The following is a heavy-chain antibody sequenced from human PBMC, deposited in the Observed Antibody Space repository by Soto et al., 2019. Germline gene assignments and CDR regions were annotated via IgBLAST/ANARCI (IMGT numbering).Heavy chain of an antibody. V-gene: IGHV1-18*01. Sequence: ASVKVSCKASGYTFTSYGISWVRQAPGQGLEWMGWISAYNGNTNYAQKLQGRVTMTTDTSTSTAYMGLRSLRSDDTAVYYCARGGSSSWYPHYYYYGMDVWGQGTTVTVSS. CDR3: ARGGSSSWYPHYYYYGMDV. CDR2: ISAYNGNT. D-gene: IGHD6-13*01. CDR1: GYTFTSYG. J-gene: IGHJ6*02.